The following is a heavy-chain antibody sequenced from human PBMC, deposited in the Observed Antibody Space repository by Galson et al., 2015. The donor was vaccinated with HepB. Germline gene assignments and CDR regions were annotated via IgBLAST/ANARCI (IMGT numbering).Heavy chain of an antibody. J-gene: IGHJ4*02. V-gene: IGHV3-30*18. CDR3: AKDTHCSSTSCYEALDY. CDR1: GFTFSSYG. D-gene: IGHD2-2*01. CDR2: ISYDGSNK. Sequence: SLRLSCAASGFTFSSYGMHWVRQAPGKGLEWVAVISYDGSNKYYADSVKGRFTISRDNSKNTRYLQMNSLRAEDTAVYYCAKDTHCSSTSCYEALDYWGQGTLVTVSS.